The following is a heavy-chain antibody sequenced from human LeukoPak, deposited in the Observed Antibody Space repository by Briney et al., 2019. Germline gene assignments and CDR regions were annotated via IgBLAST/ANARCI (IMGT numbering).Heavy chain of an antibody. J-gene: IGHJ4*02. D-gene: IGHD2-2*02. Sequence: GGSLRLSCAASGFTVSSNYMSWVRQAPGKGLEWVSVIYSGGSTYYADSVKGRFTISRDNSKNTLYLQMNSLRAEDTAVYYCARDCSSTSCYSYWGQGTLVTVSS. CDR3: ARDCSSTSCYSY. CDR2: IYSGGST. V-gene: IGHV3-66*01. CDR1: GFTVSSNY.